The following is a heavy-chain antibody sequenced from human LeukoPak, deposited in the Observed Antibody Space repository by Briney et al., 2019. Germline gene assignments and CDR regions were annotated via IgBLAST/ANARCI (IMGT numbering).Heavy chain of an antibody. J-gene: IGHJ3*02. CDR3: ARDLTKGDDAFDI. CDR1: GFTFSDYY. Sequence: PGGSLRLSCAASGFTFSDYYMSWIRQAPGKGLEWVSYISSSGSTIYYADSVKGRFTISRGNAKNSLYLQMNSLRAEDTAVYYCARDLTKGDDAFDIWGQGTMVTASS. D-gene: IGHD2-8*01. CDR2: ISSSGSTI. V-gene: IGHV3-11*04.